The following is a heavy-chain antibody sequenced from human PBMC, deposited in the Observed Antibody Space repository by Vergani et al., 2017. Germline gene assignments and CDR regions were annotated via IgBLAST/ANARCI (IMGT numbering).Heavy chain of an antibody. Sequence: QVQLVQSGAEVKKPGASMKVSCKASGGTFSSYAISWVRQAPGQGLEWMGGIIPIFGTATYAQKFQGRVTITADESTSTAYMELSSLRSEDTALYYCAKDSVLRYFDWLSHFDYWGQGTLVTVSS. CDR1: GGTFSSYA. V-gene: IGHV1-69*01. D-gene: IGHD3-9*01. CDR3: AKDSVLRYFDWLSHFDY. J-gene: IGHJ4*02. CDR2: IIPIFGTA.